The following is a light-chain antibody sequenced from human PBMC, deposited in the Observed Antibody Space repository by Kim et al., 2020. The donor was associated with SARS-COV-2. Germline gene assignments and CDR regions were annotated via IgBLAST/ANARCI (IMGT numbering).Light chain of an antibody. CDR1: QSILSW. CDR2: RAS. J-gene: IGKJ1*01. V-gene: IGKV1-5*03. Sequence: ASVGDRVTITCRASQSILSWLAWYQQKPGTAPRLLIYRASISETGVASRFSGSGSATEFTLTISSLQPDDFATYYCQQYKMDPWTFGQGTKVDIK. CDR3: QQYKMDPWT.